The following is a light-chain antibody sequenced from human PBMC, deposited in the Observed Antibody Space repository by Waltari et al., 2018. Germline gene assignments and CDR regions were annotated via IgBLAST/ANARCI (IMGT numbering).Light chain of an antibody. V-gene: IGLV1-47*01. CDR3: AAWDDSLSGYVV. J-gene: IGLJ2*01. CDR2: RND. Sequence: QSVLTQPPSASETPGQRVTISCSGSTSNIGNNSVYWYHRPPGTAPRLLIYRNDQRPSGVPDRFSGSKSGTSASLAISGLRSEDEGDYYCAAWDDSLSGYVVFGGGTKLTVL. CDR1: TSNIGNNS.